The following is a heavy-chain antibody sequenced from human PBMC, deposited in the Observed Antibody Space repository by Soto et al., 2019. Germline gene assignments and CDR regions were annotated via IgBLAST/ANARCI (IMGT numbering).Heavy chain of an antibody. CDR1: GFRFRHYG. V-gene: IGHV3-9*01. J-gene: IGHJ1*01. CDR2: ISWHSGTI. CDR3: VIEKLYSNYEY. D-gene: IGHD4-4*01. Sequence: PLRLSCEASGFRFRHYGVHWVRRVPGKGLEWVPGISWHSGTIGYADPVRGRFTISRDNAKNPLYLQMNSLRPEHTALYSCVIEKLYSNYEY.